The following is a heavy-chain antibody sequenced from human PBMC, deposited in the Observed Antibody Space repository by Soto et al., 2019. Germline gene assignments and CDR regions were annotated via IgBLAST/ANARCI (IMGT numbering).Heavy chain of an antibody. CDR2: ISYDGSNK. CDR1: GFTFSSYA. Sequence: GGSLRLSCAASGFTFSSYAMHWVRQAPGKGLEWVVVISYDGSNKYYADSVKGRFTISRDNSKNTLYLQMNSLRAEDTAVYYCARDGRVYATFYYFDYWGQGTLVTVSS. CDR3: ARDGRVYATFYYFDY. V-gene: IGHV3-30-3*01. J-gene: IGHJ4*02. D-gene: IGHD2-8*01.